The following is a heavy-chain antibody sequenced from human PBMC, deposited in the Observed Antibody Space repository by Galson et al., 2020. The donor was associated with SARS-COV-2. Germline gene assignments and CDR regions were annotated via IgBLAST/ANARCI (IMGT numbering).Heavy chain of an antibody. CDR1: GFTVSSFE. D-gene: IGHD4-17*01. CDR2: ISNRGSTI. V-gene: IGHV3-23*01. J-gene: IGHJ6*03. CDR3: AKGRTVGYYYYYYYMDV. Sequence: GESLKISCAVSGFTVSSFEMSWVRQAPGKGLEWLSYISNRGSTIHYGDSVKGRFTISRDNSKNTLYLQMNSLRAEDTAVYYCAKGRTVGYYYYYYYMDVWGKGTTVTISS.